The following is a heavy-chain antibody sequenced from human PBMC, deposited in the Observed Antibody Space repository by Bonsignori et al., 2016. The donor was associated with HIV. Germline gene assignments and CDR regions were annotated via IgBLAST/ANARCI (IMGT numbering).Heavy chain of an antibody. J-gene: IGHJ4*02. CDR2: ISYDGSNK. CDR3: ARVASGRPDY. D-gene: IGHD1-26*01. Sequence: VRQAPGKGLEWVAVISYDGSNKYYADSVKGRFTISRDNSKNTLYLQMNSLRAEDTAVYYCARVASGRPDYWGQGTLVTVSS. V-gene: IGHV3-30-3*01.